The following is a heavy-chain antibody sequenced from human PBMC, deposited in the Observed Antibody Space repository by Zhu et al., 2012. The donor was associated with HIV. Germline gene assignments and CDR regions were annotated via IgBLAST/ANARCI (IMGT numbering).Heavy chain of an antibody. D-gene: IGHD6-13*01. CDR3: ARVRAAAGRPYWYFDL. J-gene: IGHJ2*01. CDR2: IYHSGST. Sequence: QVQLQESGPGLVRPSGTLSLTCAVSRGSIISSNWWTWVRQPPGKGLEWVGEIYHSGSTSYSPSLRSRVTISVDKSENQFSLNLNSVTAADTAVYYCARVRAAAGRPYWYFDLWGLAPWSLSPQ. V-gene: IGHV4-4*02. CDR1: RGSIISSNW.